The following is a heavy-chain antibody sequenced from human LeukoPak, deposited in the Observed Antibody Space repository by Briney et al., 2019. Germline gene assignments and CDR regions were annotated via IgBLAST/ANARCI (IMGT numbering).Heavy chain of an antibody. CDR1: GFTVSSNY. J-gene: IGHJ4*02. CDR3: AKTGQFDY. CDR2: IYSVGST. V-gene: IGHV3-53*01. Sequence: GGSLRLSCAASGFTVSSNYVSWVRQAPGKGLEWVSVIYSVGSTYYADSVTGRFTISRDNSKNTLYLQMNSLRPEDTAVYYCAKTGQFDYWGQGTLVTVSS.